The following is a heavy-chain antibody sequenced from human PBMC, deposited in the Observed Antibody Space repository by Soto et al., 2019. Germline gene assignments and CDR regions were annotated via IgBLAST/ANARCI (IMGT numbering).Heavy chain of an antibody. CDR2: ISYDGSNK. D-gene: IGHD3-3*01. CDR1: GFTFSSYA. J-gene: IGHJ6*02. V-gene: IGHV3-30-3*01. CDR3: ARANYDFWSGYYPTYYYYGMDV. Sequence: QVQLVESGGGVVQPGRSLRLSCAASGFTFSSYAMHWVRQAPGKGLEWVAVISYDGSNKYYADSVKGRFTISRDNSKNTLYLQMNSLRAEDTAVYYYARANYDFWSGYYPTYYYYGMDVWGQGTTVTVSS.